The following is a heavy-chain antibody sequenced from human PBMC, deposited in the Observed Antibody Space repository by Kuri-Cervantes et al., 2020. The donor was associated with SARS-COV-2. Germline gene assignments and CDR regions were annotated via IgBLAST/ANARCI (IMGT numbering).Heavy chain of an antibody. J-gene: IGHJ4*02. V-gene: IGHV4-59*08. CDR2: IYYSGST. CDR1: GGSISSYY. Sequence: SETLSLTCTVSGGSISSYYWSWIRQPPGKGLEWIGYIYYSGSTNYNPSLKSRVTISVDTSKNQFSLKLSSVTAADTAVYYCARGRSSITMIVVVTPYYFDYWGQGTLVTFPS. CDR3: ARGRSSITMIVVVTPYYFDY. D-gene: IGHD3-22*01.